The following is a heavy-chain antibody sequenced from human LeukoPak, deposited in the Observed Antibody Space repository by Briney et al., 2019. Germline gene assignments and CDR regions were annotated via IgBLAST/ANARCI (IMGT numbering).Heavy chain of an antibody. J-gene: IGHJ4*02. D-gene: IGHD6-6*01. V-gene: IGHV4-59*01. CDR1: GGSISSYY. CDR2: IYYSGST. CDR3: ARSVTYSSSSFNFDY. Sequence: PSETLSLTCTVSGGSISSYYWGWIRQPPGKGLEWIGYIYYSGSTNYNPSLKSRVTISVDTSKNQFSLKLNSVTAADTAVYYCARSVTYSSSSFNFDYWGQGTLVTVSS.